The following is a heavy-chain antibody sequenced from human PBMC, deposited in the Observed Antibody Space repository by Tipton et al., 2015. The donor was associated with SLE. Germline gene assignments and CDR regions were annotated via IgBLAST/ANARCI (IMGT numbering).Heavy chain of an antibody. D-gene: IGHD3-9*01. V-gene: IGHV4-59*03. CDR1: GGSISNFY. Sequence: TLSLTCTVSGGSISNFYWSWIRQPPGKGLEWIGYIYYSGRTNNNPSLQSRVTISVDTSKNQLSLKMRSVTAADTAVYYCARSFNEYDKYFERNAFYRLLGYWGQGALVTVSS. J-gene: IGHJ4*02. CDR3: ARSFNEYDKYFERNAFYRLLGY. CDR2: IYYSGRT.